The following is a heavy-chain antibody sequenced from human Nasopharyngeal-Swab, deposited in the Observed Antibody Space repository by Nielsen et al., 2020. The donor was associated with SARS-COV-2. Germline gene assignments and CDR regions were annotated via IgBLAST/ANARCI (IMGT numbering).Heavy chain of an antibody. V-gene: IGHV3-33*06. J-gene: IGHJ6*02. D-gene: IGHD6-13*01. CDR2: IWYDGSNK. CDR1: GFTFSSYG. Sequence: GESLKISCAASGFTFSSYGMHWVRQAPGKGLEWVAVIWYDGSNKYYADSVKGRFTISRDNSKNTLYLQMNSLRAEDTAVYYCAKDPGWGSRSVGGQGATVTLSS. CDR3: AKDPGWGSRSV.